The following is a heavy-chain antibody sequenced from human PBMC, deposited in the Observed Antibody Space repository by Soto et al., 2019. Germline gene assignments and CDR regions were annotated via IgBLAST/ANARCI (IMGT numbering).Heavy chain of an antibody. Sequence: QVQLVQSGAEVKKPGASVKVSCKASGYTFTSYGISWVRQAPGQGLEWMGWISAYNGNTNYAQKLQGRVTMTTDTSTSTAYMELRSLRSDDTAVYYWARDNFRLYSSSYGMDVWGQGTTVTVSS. D-gene: IGHD6-6*01. CDR2: ISAYNGNT. V-gene: IGHV1-18*01. J-gene: IGHJ6*02. CDR1: GYTFTSYG. CDR3: ARDNFRLYSSSYGMDV.